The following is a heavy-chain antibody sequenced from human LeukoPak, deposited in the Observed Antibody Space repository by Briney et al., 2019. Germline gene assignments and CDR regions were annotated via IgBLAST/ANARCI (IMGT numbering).Heavy chain of an antibody. D-gene: IGHD6-19*01. Sequence: SETLSLTCTVSGGSISSYYWSWIRQPPGKGLEWIGYISYSGSTNYNPSLKSRVTISVDTSKNQFSLKLSSVTAADTAVYCCAREAGTHFDYWGQGTLITVSS. V-gene: IGHV4-59*01. CDR1: GGSISSYY. CDR3: AREAGTHFDY. CDR2: ISYSGST. J-gene: IGHJ4*02.